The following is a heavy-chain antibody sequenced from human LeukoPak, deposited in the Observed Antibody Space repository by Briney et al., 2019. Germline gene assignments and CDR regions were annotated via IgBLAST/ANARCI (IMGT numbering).Heavy chain of an antibody. CDR3: ARDQNY. CDR1: GFTFSSNY. Sequence: GSRRLSCAASGFTFSSNYMSWVRQAPGKGLEWVSVTDPSGATYLADSVKGRFTISSDNSKNTMYLQMNSLRAEDTALYYCARDQNYWGQGTLVTVSS. CDR2: TDPSGAT. J-gene: IGHJ4*02. V-gene: IGHV3-66*01.